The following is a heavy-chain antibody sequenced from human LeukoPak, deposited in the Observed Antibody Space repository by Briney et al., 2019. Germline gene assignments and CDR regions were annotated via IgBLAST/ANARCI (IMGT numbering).Heavy chain of an antibody. V-gene: IGHV3-21*01. J-gene: IGHJ5*01. CDR2: ISSSGYSI. CDR3: ARDPCSGDSCYHGAFDF. D-gene: IGHD2-15*01. CDR1: GFTFSSYS. Sequence: GGSLRLSCAASGFTFSSYSMNWVRQAPGKGLEWVSSISSSGYSIYYADSLKGRFTISRDNAKNSPYLQMNSLRAEDTAVYYCARDPCSGDSCYHGAFDFWGQGTLVTVSS.